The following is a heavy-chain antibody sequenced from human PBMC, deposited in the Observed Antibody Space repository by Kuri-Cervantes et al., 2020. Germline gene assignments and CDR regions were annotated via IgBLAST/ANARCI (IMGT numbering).Heavy chain of an antibody. CDR2: IYPGDSDT. CDR1: GYSFTTYW. CDR3: ARGHYGENP. Sequence: GGSLRLSCKASGYSFTTYWIGWVRQMPGKGPEWMGIIYPGDSDTRYSPSVQGQVTISVDKSISTAYMQWSSLKDSDTALYYCARGHYGENPWGQGTLVTVSS. V-gene: IGHV5-51*01. D-gene: IGHD4/OR15-4a*01. J-gene: IGHJ5*02.